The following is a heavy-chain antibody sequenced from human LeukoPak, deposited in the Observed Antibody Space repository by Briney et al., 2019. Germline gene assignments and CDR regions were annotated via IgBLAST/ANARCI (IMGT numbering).Heavy chain of an antibody. CDR3: AKDSLGVGIPIVIGIFDY. V-gene: IGHV3-23*01. CDR1: GFTFTTYS. J-gene: IGHJ4*02. D-gene: IGHD2/OR15-2a*01. CDR2: INNSGDST. Sequence: GGSLRLSCAASGFTFTTYSMSWVRQAPGKGLEWVSAINNSGDSTYYADSVKGRFTISRDNTKNTLYLQMYSLRAEDTAVYYCAKDSLGVGIPIVIGIFDYWGQGTLVTVSS.